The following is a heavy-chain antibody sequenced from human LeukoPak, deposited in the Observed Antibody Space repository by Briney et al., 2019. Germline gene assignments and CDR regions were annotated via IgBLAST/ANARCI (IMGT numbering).Heavy chain of an antibody. CDR3: ARDVSYSSSWFIDYYYYMDV. V-gene: IGHV3-21*01. J-gene: IGHJ6*03. CDR2: ISSSSTYI. CDR1: GFTFSTYS. D-gene: IGHD6-13*01. Sequence: PGGSLRLSCAASGFTFSTYSMNWARQAPGKGLEWVSSISSSSTYIYYADSVKGRFTISRDNAKNSLCLQMNNLRAEDTAVYYCARDVSYSSSWFIDYYYYMDVWGKGTTVTVSS.